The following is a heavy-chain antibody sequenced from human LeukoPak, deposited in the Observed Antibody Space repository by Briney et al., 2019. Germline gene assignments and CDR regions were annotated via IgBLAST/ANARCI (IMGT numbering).Heavy chain of an antibody. D-gene: IGHD6-13*01. CDR2: ISYSGST. CDR3: ARASYTSSWYPYYYGMDV. J-gene: IGHJ6*02. Sequence: SETLSLTCAVFGGSISSFYWTWMRQPPGKGLEWIGYISYSGSTSYNPSLESRVTISVDTSKNQFFLNLTSVTAADTAVYYCARASYTSSWYPYYYGMDVWGQGTTVTVSS. CDR1: GGSISSFY. V-gene: IGHV4-59*01.